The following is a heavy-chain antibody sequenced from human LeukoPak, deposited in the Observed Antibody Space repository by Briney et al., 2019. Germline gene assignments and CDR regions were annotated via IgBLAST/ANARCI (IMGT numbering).Heavy chain of an antibody. CDR3: ARALAAAAGRRAAMMGD. D-gene: IGHD6-13*01. CDR1: GYTFTSYY. V-gene: IGHV1-46*01. CDR2: INPSGGST. Sequence: GASVKVSCKASGYTFTSYYMHWVRQAPGQGLEWMGIINPSGGSTSYAQKFQGRVTMTRDMSTSTVYMELSSLRFEDTAVYYCARALAAAAGRRAAMMGDWGQGTLVTVSS. J-gene: IGHJ4*02.